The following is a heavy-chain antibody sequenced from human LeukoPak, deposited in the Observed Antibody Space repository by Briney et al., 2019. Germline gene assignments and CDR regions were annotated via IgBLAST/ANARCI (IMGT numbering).Heavy chain of an antibody. D-gene: IGHD6-13*01. CDR3: ARQGISWLTHGY. CDR2: INPNSGDS. Sequence: ASVKVSCKASGYSFTGYYMHWVRQAPGQGLEWMGWINPNSGDSNYAQRFQGSVAMTRDTSISTAYMELSRLRSDDTAVYYCARQGISWLTHGYWGQGTLVTVSS. CDR1: GYSFTGYY. V-gene: IGHV1-2*02. J-gene: IGHJ4*02.